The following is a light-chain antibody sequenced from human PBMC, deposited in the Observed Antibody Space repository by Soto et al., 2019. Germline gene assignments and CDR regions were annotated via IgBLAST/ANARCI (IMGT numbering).Light chain of an antibody. CDR3: QSYDSSLSGYV. J-gene: IGLJ1*01. CDR1: SSNIGAGYD. Sequence: QSVLTQPPSVSGAPGQRVTISCTGSSSNIGAGYDVHWYQQLPGTAPKLLIYANSNRPSGVPDRFSGSKSGTSASLAITGLQAEDEADYYCQSYDSSLSGYVFGTGTKVPS. V-gene: IGLV1-40*01. CDR2: ANS.